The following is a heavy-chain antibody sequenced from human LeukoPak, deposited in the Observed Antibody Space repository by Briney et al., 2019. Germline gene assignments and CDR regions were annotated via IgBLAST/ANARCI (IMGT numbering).Heavy chain of an antibody. Sequence: GGSLRLSCAASGFTFSSLPMSWVRQAPGKGLEWVSAITGGGDKIFYADSVKGRFTISRDNSKNTLYLQMNTLRAEDRAVYYCAKENPVGGTNYFDYWGQGTLVTVAP. CDR2: ITGGGDKI. CDR3: AKENPVGGTNYFDY. J-gene: IGHJ4*02. V-gene: IGHV3-23*01. CDR1: GFTFSSLP. D-gene: IGHD1-26*01.